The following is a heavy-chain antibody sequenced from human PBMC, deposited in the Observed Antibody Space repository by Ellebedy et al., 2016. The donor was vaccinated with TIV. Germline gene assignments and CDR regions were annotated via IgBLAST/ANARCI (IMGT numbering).Heavy chain of an antibody. CDR3: ARDPYRSGWSAIGYFDL. Sequence: GESLKISCAASGFVFSSYTMWWVRQTPGKGLEWVAVTSFDGKNKHYADPVKGRFTISRDNSQNTLYLHMHSLRDEDTAVYYCARDPYRSGWSAIGYFDLWGQGALVTVSS. D-gene: IGHD6-19*01. CDR1: GFVFSSYT. CDR2: TSFDGKNK. J-gene: IGHJ4*02. V-gene: IGHV3-30*04.